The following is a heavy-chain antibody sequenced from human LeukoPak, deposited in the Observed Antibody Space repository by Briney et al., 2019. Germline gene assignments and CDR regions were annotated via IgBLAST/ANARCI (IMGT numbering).Heavy chain of an antibody. Sequence: GGSLRLSCAASGFTVGSNYMSWVRQAPGKGLEWVSVICSGGSTYYADSVKGRFTISRDNSKNTLYLQMNSLRAEDTAVYYCARALREDGLDYWGQGTLVTVSS. D-gene: IGHD1-26*01. J-gene: IGHJ4*02. CDR1: GFTVGSNY. CDR3: ARALREDGLDY. V-gene: IGHV3-53*01. CDR2: ICSGGST.